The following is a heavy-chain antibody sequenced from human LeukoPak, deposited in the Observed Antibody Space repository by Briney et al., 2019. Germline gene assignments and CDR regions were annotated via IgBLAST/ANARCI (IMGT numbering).Heavy chain of an antibody. J-gene: IGHJ4*02. CDR2: IKQDGREI. Sequence: PGGSLRLSCEASGFTFSYYWMNWVRQAPGKGLEWVANIKQDGREIYYADSVKGRFSISRDNAQTSLYLQMNSLRAEDTAVYYCARDVVFDYWGQETLVSVSS. CDR1: GFTFSYYW. V-gene: IGHV3-7*01. D-gene: IGHD2-21*01. CDR3: ARDVVFDY.